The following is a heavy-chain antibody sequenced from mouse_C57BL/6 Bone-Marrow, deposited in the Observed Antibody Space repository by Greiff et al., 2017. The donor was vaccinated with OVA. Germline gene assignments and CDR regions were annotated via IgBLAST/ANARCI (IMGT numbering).Heavy chain of an antibody. V-gene: IGHV5-17*01. CDR1: GFTFSDYG. J-gene: IGHJ2*01. CDR2: ISSGSSTI. D-gene: IGHD1-1*02. CDR3: ARGLFLFDY. Sequence: EVKLMESGGGLVKPGGSLKLSCAASGFTFSDYGMHWVRQAPEKGLEWVAYISSGSSTIYYADTVKGRFTISRDNAKNNLFLQMTSLRSEDTAMYYCARGLFLFDYWGQGTTLTVSS.